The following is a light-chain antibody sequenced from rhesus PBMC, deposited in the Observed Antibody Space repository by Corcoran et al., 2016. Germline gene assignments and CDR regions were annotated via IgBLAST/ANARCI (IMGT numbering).Light chain of an antibody. CDR3: QQYDDLPYS. CDR2: GAS. V-gene: IGKV1S17*01. Sequence: DIQMTQSPSSLSASVGDRVTSTCQASQDIRNDLVWYQQSPGKVPKILVYGASTLQPGVPPRFSGSGSGTYVTLTINSLQPEDLATYYFQQYDDLPYSFAQGTKVEIK. CDR1: QDIRND. J-gene: IGKJ2*01.